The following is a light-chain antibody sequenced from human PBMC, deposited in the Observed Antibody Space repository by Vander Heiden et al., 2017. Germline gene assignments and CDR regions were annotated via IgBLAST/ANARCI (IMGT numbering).Light chain of an antibody. V-gene: IGLV3-25*03. Sequence: SYELTHPPSVSVSPGQTARITCSRDALPKQYAYWYQQKPGQAPVLVIYKDSERPSGIPERFSGSSSGNTATLTISGAQAEDEADYYCQSADSSGSYWVFGGGTKLTVL. J-gene: IGLJ2*01. CDR1: ALPKQY. CDR3: QSADSSGSYWV. CDR2: KDS.